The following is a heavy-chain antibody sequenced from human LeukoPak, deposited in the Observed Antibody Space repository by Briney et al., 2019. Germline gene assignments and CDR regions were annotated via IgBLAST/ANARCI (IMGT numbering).Heavy chain of an antibody. Sequence: GGSLRLSCAASGFSFSNYWMHWVRQIPGKGLVWVSIISTDGRTTYYADSVKGRFTISRDNAKNTLYLQMSSLRVEDTAVYYCARDFWEGYFWGQGTLVTVSS. J-gene: IGHJ4*02. CDR3: ARDFWEGYF. D-gene: IGHD3-3*01. V-gene: IGHV3-74*01. CDR2: ISTDGRTT. CDR1: GFSFSNYW.